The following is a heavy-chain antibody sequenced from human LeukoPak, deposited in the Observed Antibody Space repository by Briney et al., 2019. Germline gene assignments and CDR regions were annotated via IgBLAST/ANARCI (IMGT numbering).Heavy chain of an antibody. CDR3: ARAAVAATRHSPGRYYYYGIDV. D-gene: IGHD2-15*01. CDR1: GGSFSGYY. V-gene: IGHV4-34*01. J-gene: IGHJ6*04. CDR2: INHSGST. Sequence: SETLSLTCAVYGGSFSGYYWSWIRQPPGKGLEWIGEINHSGSTNYNPSLKSRVTISVDPSKNQFSLKLSSVTAADTAVYYCARAAVAATRHSPGRYYYYGIDVWGKGTTVTVSS.